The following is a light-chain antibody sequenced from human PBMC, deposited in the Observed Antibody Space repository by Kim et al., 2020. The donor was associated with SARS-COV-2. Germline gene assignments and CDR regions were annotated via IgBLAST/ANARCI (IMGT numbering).Light chain of an antibody. J-gene: IGLJ2*01. CDR3: CSYAGSYTEV. V-gene: IGLV2-11*01. CDR2: DVS. CDR1: SSDVGGYNY. Sequence: GQSVTISCTGTSSDVGGYNYVSWYPQPPGKAPKLMIYDVSKRPSGVPDRFSGSKSGNTASLTISGLQGEDEADYYCCSYAGSYTEVFGGGTQLTVL.